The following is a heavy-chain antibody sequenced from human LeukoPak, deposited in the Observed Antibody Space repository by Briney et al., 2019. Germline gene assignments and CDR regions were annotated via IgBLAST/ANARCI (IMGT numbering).Heavy chain of an antibody. J-gene: IGHJ4*02. Sequence: GGSLRLSCAASGFTVSSNYMSWVRQAPGKGLEWVSVIYSGGSTYYADSVKGRFTISRDNSKNTLFLQMNSLRAEDTAVYYCAKAFGSGWWYYFANWGQGTLVTVSS. D-gene: IGHD6-19*01. CDR2: IYSGGST. CDR3: AKAFGSGWWYYFAN. V-gene: IGHV3-53*05. CDR1: GFTVSSNY.